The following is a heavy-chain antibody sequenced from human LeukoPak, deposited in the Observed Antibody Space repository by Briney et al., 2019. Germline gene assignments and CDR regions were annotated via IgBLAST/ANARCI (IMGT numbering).Heavy chain of an antibody. CDR3: ARGGGAWYYDSSGLDY. V-gene: IGHV1-18*01. D-gene: IGHD3-22*01. CDR2: ISAYNGNT. CDR1: GYTFTGYG. Sequence: ASVKVSCKASGYTFTGYGISWVRQAPGQGLEWMGWISAYNGNTNYAQKLQGRVTMTTDTSTSTAYMELRSLRSDDTAVYYCARGGGAWYYDSSGLDYWGQGTLVTVSS. J-gene: IGHJ4*02.